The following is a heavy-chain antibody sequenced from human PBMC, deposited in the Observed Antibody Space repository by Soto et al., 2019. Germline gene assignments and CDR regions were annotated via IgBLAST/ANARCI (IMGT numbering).Heavy chain of an antibody. CDR2: IWYDGSKK. Sequence: QVQVVESGGGVVQPGRSLRLSCAASGFTFSSFGMHWVRQAPGKGLEWVSLIWYDGSKKSYGDSVKGRFTISRDNSRNTGYLQMNRLGADDTAVYYCAGDSSYYRLWSGYYPSRNGMDVWGQGTTVTVSS. J-gene: IGHJ6*02. D-gene: IGHD3-3*01. V-gene: IGHV3-33*01. CDR3: AGDSSYYRLWSGYYPSRNGMDV. CDR1: GFTFSSFG.